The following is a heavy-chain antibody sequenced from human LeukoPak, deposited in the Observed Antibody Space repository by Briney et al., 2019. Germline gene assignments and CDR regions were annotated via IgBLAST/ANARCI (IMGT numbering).Heavy chain of an antibody. V-gene: IGHV4-34*01. CDR1: GGSFSGYY. D-gene: IGHD2-15*01. Sequence: NTSETLSLTCAVYGGSFSGYYWSWIRQPPGKGLEWIGEINHSGSTNYNPSLKSRVTISVDTSKNQFSLKLSSVTAADTAVYYCARGPRGSGGNDYWGQGTLVTVSS. CDR2: INHSGST. CDR3: ARGPRGSGGNDY. J-gene: IGHJ4*02.